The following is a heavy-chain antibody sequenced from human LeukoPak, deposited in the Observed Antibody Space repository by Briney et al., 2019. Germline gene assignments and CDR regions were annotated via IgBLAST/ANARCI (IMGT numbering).Heavy chain of an antibody. CDR3: AKRSYDSSGYYAFDI. CDR2: IRGSGDST. CDR1: GFTFSNNG. D-gene: IGHD3-22*01. V-gene: IGHV3-23*01. Sequence: GGSLRLSCAASGFTFSNNGMSWVRQAPGKGLEWVSSIRGSGDSTYYADSVKGRFTISRDNSKNTLYLQMNSLRAEDTAVYYCAKRSYDSSGYYAFDIWGQGTMVTVSS. J-gene: IGHJ3*02.